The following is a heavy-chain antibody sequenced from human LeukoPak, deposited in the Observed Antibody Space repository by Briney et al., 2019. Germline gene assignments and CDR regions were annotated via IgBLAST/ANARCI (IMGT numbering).Heavy chain of an antibody. V-gene: IGHV1-18*01. CDR1: GCTFTDYG. J-gene: IGHJ4*02. Sequence: ASVKVSCKAAGCTFTDYGISLVRQAPGQGLEWMGWISAFKGNTNYARKLQGRVTMTTDTSTSTAYMELRGLRSDDTAVYYCAARYYDFWSGYYTGDYWGQGTLVTVSS. D-gene: IGHD3-3*01. CDR3: AARYYDFWSGYYTGDY. CDR2: ISAFKGNT.